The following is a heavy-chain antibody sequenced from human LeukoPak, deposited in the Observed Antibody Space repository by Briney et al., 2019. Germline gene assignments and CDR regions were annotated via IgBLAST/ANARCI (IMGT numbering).Heavy chain of an antibody. J-gene: IGHJ6*03. D-gene: IGHD6-6*01. CDR3: ARAHLSSASTDYMTV. V-gene: IGHV3-7*01. CDR1: GFTFSSHW. Sequence: PGGSLRLSCAASGFTFSSHWMTWVRQAPGKGLEWVANIKQDGGDKYYMDSVRGRFTISRDNAKNSLYLQMNSLRPEDTAVYYCARAHLSSASTDYMTVWGKGTTVTVSS. CDR2: IKQDGGDK.